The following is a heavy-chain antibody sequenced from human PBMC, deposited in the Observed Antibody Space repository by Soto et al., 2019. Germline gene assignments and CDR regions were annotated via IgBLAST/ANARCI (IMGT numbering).Heavy chain of an antibody. CDR2: IYYSGST. D-gene: IGHD5-12*01. Sequence: QVQLQESGPGLVKPSETLSLTCTVSGGSISSSYWSWIRQPPGKGLEWIGFIYYSGSTNYNPSLNSRLTISVDTSKNQFSLKVSSVTAADTAVYYCERVDGYKVDYWGQGTLVTVSS. CDR3: ERVDGYKVDY. CDR1: GGSISSSY. J-gene: IGHJ4*02. V-gene: IGHV4-59*01.